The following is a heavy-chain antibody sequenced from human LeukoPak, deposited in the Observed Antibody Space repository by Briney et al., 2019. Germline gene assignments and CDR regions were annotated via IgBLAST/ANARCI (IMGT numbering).Heavy chain of an antibody. V-gene: IGHV3-23*01. D-gene: IGHD3-3*01. CDR3: ARDLKYYDFWSGSNAFDI. J-gene: IGHJ3*02. CDR2: ISGSGGST. Sequence: GGSLRLSCAASGFTFSSYAMSWVRQAPGKGLEWVSAISGSGGSTYYADSVKGRFTISRDNSKNTLYLQMNSLRAEDTAVYYCARDLKYYDFWSGSNAFDIWGQGTMVTVSS. CDR1: GFTFSSYA.